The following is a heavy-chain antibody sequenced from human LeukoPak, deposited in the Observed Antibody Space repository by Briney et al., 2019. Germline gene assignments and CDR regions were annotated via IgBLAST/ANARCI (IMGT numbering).Heavy chain of an antibody. J-gene: IGHJ5*02. CDR3: ARESDYGGIS. CDR1: GYTFTTYA. Sequence: ASVKVSCKASGYTFTTYAINWVRQASGQGLEWMGWINTNTGNPTFAQGFTGRFVFSLDTSVSTAYLQISSLKAEDTAVYYCARESDYGGISWGQGTLVTVSS. V-gene: IGHV7-4-1*02. CDR2: INTNTGNP. D-gene: IGHD4-23*01.